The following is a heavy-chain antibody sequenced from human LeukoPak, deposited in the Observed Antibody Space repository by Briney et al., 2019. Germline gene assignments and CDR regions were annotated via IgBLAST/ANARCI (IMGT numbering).Heavy chain of an antibody. CDR3: AKDGTYDSSGYHFHY. Sequence: GGSLRLSCAASGFMFSSSGMHWVRQAPGKGLEWVAFIRYDGSNKYYANSVKGRFTISRDNSKNTLFLRMNSLRAEDTAVYYCAKDGTYDSSGYHFHYWGQGALVTVSS. CDR1: GFMFSSSG. D-gene: IGHD3-22*01. V-gene: IGHV3-30*02. J-gene: IGHJ4*02. CDR2: IRYDGSNK.